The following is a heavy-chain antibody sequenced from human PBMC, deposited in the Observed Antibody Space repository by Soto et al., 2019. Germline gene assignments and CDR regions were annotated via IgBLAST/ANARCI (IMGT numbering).Heavy chain of an antibody. CDR2: ISYDGRNK. V-gene: IGHV3-30*03. D-gene: IGHD3-22*01. Sequence: QVQLVESGGGVVKPGRSLRLSCAASGFTFSSYAMHWVRQAPGKGLEWVAGISYDGRNKYYADSVKGRFTISRDNSKNTVYVQMDTLRAEGAAVYYCARDDLYDSSGYYPPAISSIDYWGRGTLVTVSS. CDR1: GFTFSSYA. J-gene: IGHJ4*02. CDR3: ARDDLYDSSGYYPPAISSIDY.